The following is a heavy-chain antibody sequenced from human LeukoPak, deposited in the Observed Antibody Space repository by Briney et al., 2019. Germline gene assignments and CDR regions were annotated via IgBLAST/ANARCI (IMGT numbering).Heavy chain of an antibody. CDR3: ARGVGATISYYHYYIDV. CDR2: MNPNTGNT. CDR1: GYTFTSYD. Sequence: GASVKVSCKASGYTFTSYDINWVGQASGQGLEGMGWMNPNTGNTGYAQRFQGRVTITTNTSISTVYMELSSLRSEDTAVYYCARGVGATISYYHYYIDVWGKGTTVTVSS. V-gene: IGHV1-8*03. J-gene: IGHJ6*03. D-gene: IGHD1-26*01.